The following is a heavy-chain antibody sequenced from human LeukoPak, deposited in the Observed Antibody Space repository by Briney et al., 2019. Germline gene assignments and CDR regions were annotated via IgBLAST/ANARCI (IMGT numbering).Heavy chain of an antibody. Sequence: ASVKVSCRASGYTFTGYHIHWVRQAPGQGLEWMGRINPNSGDTNYAQNFQGRVTITRDTSASTAYMELSSLRSEDTAVYYCAPASSGWQFDYWGQGTLVTVSS. J-gene: IGHJ4*02. D-gene: IGHD6-19*01. V-gene: IGHV1-2*06. CDR2: INPNSGDT. CDR1: GYTFTGYH. CDR3: APASSGWQFDY.